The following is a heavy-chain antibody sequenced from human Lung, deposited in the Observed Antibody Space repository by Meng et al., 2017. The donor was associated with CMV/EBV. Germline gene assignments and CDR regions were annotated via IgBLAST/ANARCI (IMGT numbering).Heavy chain of an antibody. Sequence: SXXVSXXASGYIFISYGISWVRQAPGQGLEWMGWISAYNGRTNYAQKFQGRVTMTTDTSTNTAYTELRSLRSDDTAVYFCARGGYSDYDVRGSDYYYGMDVXGQGXTVTVSS. D-gene: IGHD5-12*01. CDR1: GYIFISYG. J-gene: IGHJ6*02. CDR2: ISAYNGRT. V-gene: IGHV1-18*01. CDR3: ARGGYSDYDVRGSDYYYGMDV.